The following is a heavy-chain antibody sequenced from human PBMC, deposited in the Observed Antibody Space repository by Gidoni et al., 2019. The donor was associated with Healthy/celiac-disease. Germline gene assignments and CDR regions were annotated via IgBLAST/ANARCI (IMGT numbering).Heavy chain of an antibody. V-gene: IGHV3-73*02. CDR1: GFTFSGSA. J-gene: IGHJ6*02. Sequence: EVQLVESGGGLVQPGGSLKLSCAASGFTFSGSAMHWVRQASGKGLEWVGRIRSKANSYATAYAASVKGRFTISRDDSKNTAYLQMNSLKTEDTAVYYCTRPPSSSWYKRGHYGMDVWGQGTTVTVSS. CDR2: IRSKANSYAT. D-gene: IGHD6-13*01. CDR3: TRPPSSSWYKRGHYGMDV.